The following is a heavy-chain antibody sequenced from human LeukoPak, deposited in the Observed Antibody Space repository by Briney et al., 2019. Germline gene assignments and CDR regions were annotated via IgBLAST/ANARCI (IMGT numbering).Heavy chain of an antibody. CDR2: INPNSGGT. J-gene: IGHJ4*02. V-gene: IGHV1-2*02. Sequence: ASVKVSCKASGYTFTSYAMNWVRQAPGQGLEWMGWINPNSGGTNYAQKFQGRVTMTRDTSISTAYMELSRLRSDDTAVYYCARADYDILTGIDYWGQGTLVTVSS. CDR3: ARADYDILTGIDY. D-gene: IGHD3-9*01. CDR1: GYTFTSYA.